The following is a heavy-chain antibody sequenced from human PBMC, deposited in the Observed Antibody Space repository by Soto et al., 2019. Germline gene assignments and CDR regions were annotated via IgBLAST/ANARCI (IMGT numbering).Heavy chain of an antibody. Sequence: EVQLLESGGGLVQPGGSLRLSCAASGFTFRGYAMSWVRQAPGKGLEWVSAISGSGGSTYYADSVKGRFTISRDNSKNTLYLQMNSLRAEDTAVYYCAKDRDCSGGSCYFYYFDYWGQGTLVTVAS. CDR3: AKDRDCSGGSCYFYYFDY. J-gene: IGHJ4*02. V-gene: IGHV3-23*01. CDR2: ISGSGGST. D-gene: IGHD2-15*01. CDR1: GFTFRGYA.